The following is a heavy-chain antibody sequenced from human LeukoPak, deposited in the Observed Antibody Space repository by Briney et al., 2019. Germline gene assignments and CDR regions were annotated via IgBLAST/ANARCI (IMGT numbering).Heavy chain of an antibody. Sequence: PGGSLRLSCTASGSTFSNSWMYWVRQAPGKGLEWVANIRHDGTENYYGGSVKGRFTISRDNANNALYLQMNSLRVEDTAVYYCARGRVGHTGNFDYWGQGTLVTVSS. D-gene: IGHD1-26*01. CDR3: ARGRVGHTGNFDY. V-gene: IGHV3-7*04. J-gene: IGHJ4*02. CDR2: IRHDGTEN. CDR1: GSTFSNSW.